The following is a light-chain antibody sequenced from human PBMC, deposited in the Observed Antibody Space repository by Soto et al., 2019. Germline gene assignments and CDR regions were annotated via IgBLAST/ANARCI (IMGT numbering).Light chain of an antibody. CDR2: DDN. V-gene: IGLV1-51*01. Sequence: QSVLTQPPSASGTPGQTVSISCSGTSSNMRTNTVNWYQQLPGTAPKLLIYDDNKRPSGIPDRFSGSKSGTSATLGITGFQTGDEADYYCGSWDSSLSAYVFGTGTKLTVL. CDR1: SSNMRTNT. J-gene: IGLJ1*01. CDR3: GSWDSSLSAYV.